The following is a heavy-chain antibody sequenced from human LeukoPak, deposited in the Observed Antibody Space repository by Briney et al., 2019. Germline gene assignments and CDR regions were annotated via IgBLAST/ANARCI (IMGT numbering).Heavy chain of an antibody. J-gene: IGHJ4*02. CDR1: GGSFSSGISY. CDR3: VRVPAAGTGPDY. CDR2: ISDSGGS. D-gene: IGHD6-13*01. Sequence: SETLSLTCTVSGGSFSSGISYWSWIRQPPGEGLEWIAYISDSGGSDYNPSLRGRVTISLDTSKNQFSLRLTSVTAADTAVYYCVRVPAAGTGPDYWGQGTLVTVSS. V-gene: IGHV4-61*01.